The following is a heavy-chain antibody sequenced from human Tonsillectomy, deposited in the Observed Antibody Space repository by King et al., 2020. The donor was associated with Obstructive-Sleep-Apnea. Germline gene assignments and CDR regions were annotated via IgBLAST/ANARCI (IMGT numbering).Heavy chain of an antibody. Sequence: VQLVESGGGLVKPGGSLRLFCAASGFTFSDYYMNWIRQAPGKGLEWVSYISSSGSTKYYADAVRGRFTISRDNAKNALYLQINSQRAEDTAVYYWARDPEPRFGELSPSYYNYGMDVWGPGTTVTVSS. CDR2: ISSSGSTK. D-gene: IGHD3-10*01. CDR3: ARDPEPRFGELSPSYYNYGMDV. CDR1: GFTFSDYY. J-gene: IGHJ6*02. V-gene: IGHV3-11*01.